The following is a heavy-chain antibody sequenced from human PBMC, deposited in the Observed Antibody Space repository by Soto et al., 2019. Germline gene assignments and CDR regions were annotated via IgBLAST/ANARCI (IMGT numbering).Heavy chain of an antibody. CDR1: GWSFSGYY. D-gene: IGHD5-18*01. J-gene: IGHJ6*02. CDR3: ARGLGYSYGSFYYYYGMDV. Sequence: SETLSLTCAVYGWSFSGYYWSWIRQPPGKGLEWIGEINHSGSTNYNPSLKSRVTISVDTSKNQFSLKLSSVTAADSAVYYCARGLGYSYGSFYYYYGMDVWGQGTKVT. V-gene: IGHV4-34*01. CDR2: INHSGST.